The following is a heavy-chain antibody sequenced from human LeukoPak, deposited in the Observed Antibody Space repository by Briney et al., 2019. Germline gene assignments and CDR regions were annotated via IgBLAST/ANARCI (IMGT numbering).Heavy chain of an antibody. Sequence: GGSLRLSCAASGFTFDDYTMHWVREAPGKVLEWVSLISWDGGSTYYADSVKGRFTISRDNAKNSLYLQMNSLRAEDTAVYYCARVLGSRVVTQNHYYYYYYMDVWGKGTTVTISS. CDR2: ISWDGGST. CDR1: GFTFDDYT. CDR3: ARVLGSRVVTQNHYYYYYYMDV. V-gene: IGHV3-43*01. D-gene: IGHD4-23*01. J-gene: IGHJ6*03.